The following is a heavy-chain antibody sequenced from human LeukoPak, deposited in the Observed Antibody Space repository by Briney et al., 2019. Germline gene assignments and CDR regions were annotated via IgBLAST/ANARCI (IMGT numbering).Heavy chain of an antibody. J-gene: IGHJ3*02. D-gene: IGHD1/OR15-1a*01. V-gene: IGHV5-51*03. CDR2: IYPGDSDT. CDR3: ARLRRVEHDAFDI. CDR1: GYSFTTYW. Sequence: KPGESLKISCQGSGYSFTTYWIGWVRQMPGKGLEWMGIIYPGDSDTRYSPSFQGQVTISADKSISTAYLQWGSLKASDTALFYCARLRRVEHDAFDIWGQGTMVTVSS.